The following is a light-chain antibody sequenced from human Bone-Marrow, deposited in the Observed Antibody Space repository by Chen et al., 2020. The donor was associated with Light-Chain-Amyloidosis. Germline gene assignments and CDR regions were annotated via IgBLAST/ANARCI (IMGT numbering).Light chain of an antibody. V-gene: IGKV3D-20*02. CDR2: GAS. Sequence: EIVLTQSPGTLSLSPGERATLSCRASQTVNSNYLAWFQQKAGQAPRLLIYGASSRATDIPDRFSGSGSGTDFTLTISSLEPEDFGVYYCQQRYDWPLTFGGGIRVEIK. CDR1: QTVNSNY. J-gene: IGKJ4*01. CDR3: QQRYDWPLT.